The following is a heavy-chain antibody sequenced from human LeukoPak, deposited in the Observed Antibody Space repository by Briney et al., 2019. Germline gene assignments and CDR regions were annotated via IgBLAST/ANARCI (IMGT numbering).Heavy chain of an antibody. CDR3: ARHWYSGSYPIDY. CDR1: GFTFSSFG. V-gene: IGHV3-48*04. D-gene: IGHD1-26*01. Sequence: PGGSLRLSCAASGFTFSSFGMNWVRQAPGKGLEWVSYISNSSSTIYYADSVKGRFTISRDNAKNSLYLQMNSLGAEDTALYYCARHWYSGSYPIDYWGQGTLVTVSS. CDR2: ISNSSSTI. J-gene: IGHJ4*02.